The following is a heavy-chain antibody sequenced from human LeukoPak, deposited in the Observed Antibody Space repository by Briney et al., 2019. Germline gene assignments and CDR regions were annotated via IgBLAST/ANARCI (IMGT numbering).Heavy chain of an antibody. J-gene: IGHJ4*02. D-gene: IGHD5-12*01. CDR3: AKDSRGYSGYELDY. V-gene: IGHV4-39*07. CDR2: IFYSGST. CDR1: GGSISTSNYY. Sequence: PSETLSLTCTVSGGSISTSNYYWGWIRQPPGKGLEWIGNIFYSGSTYYSPSLKSRVTISLDTSRNQFSLKLNSVTAADTAVYYCAKDSRGYSGYELDYWGQGTLVAVSS.